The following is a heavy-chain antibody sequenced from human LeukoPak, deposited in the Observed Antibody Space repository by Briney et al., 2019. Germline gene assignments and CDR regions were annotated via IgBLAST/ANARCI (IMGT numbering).Heavy chain of an antibody. D-gene: IGHD5-24*01. CDR2: ISSSGSTI. V-gene: IGHV3-11*01. CDR3: ARESLTWLQSRTSWFDP. CDR1: GFTFSDYY. J-gene: IGHJ5*02. Sequence: GGSLRLSCAASGFTFSDYYMSWIRQAPGKGLEWVSYISSSGSTIYYADSVKGRFTISRDNAKNSLYLQMNSLRAEDTAVYYCARESLTWLQSRTSWFDPWGQGTLVTVSS.